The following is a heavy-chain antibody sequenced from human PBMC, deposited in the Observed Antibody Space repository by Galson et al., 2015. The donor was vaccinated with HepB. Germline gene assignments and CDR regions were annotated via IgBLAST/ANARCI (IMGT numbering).Heavy chain of an antibody. D-gene: IGHD6-19*01. V-gene: IGHV1-18*04. CDR3: ARDRAVAGSSVALDY. J-gene: IGHJ4*02. CDR2: ISAYNGNT. CDR1: GYTFTSYG. Sequence: SVKVSCKASGYTFTSYGISWVRQAPGQGLEWMGWISAYNGNTNYAQKLQGRVTMTTDTSTSTAYMELRSLRSDDTAVYYCARDRAVAGSSVALDYWGQGTLVTVSS.